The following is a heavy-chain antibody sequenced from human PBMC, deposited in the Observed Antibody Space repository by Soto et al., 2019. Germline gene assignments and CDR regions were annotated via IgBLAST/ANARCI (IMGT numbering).Heavy chain of an antibody. D-gene: IGHD2-2*01. CDR3: GKGGRLAGLPAAMEFDY. V-gene: IGHV3-23*01. CDR1: GFTFSSYA. J-gene: IGHJ4*02. Sequence: EVQVLESGGGLVQPGGSLRLSCAASGFTFSSYAMSWVRQAPGKGLEWVSTISGRGDITYHADVVKGRFTISRDNSKNTLYLQMSSLRAEDTAIYYCGKGGRLAGLPAAMEFDYWGQGTLVTVSS. CDR2: ISGRGDIT.